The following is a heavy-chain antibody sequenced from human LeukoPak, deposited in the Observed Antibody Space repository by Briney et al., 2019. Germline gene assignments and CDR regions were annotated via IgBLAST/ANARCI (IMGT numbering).Heavy chain of an antibody. CDR2: INSDGSST. D-gene: IGHD7-27*01. Sequence: GGSLRLSCAASGFTFSSYSMSWVRQAPGEGLVWVSRINSDGSSTSYADSVKGRFTISRDNAKNTLYLQMNSLRAEDTAVYFCAKIRGNWGFSFDIWGRGTMVTVSS. CDR1: GFTFSSYS. CDR3: AKIRGNWGFSFDI. J-gene: IGHJ3*02. V-gene: IGHV3-74*01.